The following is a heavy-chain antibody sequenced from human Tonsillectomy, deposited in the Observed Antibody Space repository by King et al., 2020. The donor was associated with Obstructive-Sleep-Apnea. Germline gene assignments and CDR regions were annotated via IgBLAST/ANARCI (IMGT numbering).Heavy chain of an antibody. CDR1: GYTFTTYG. J-gene: IGHJ3*02. Sequence: VQLVESGSELKKPGASVKVSCKASGYTFTTYGVHWVRQAPGQGLEWMGWINTNTGNPTYAQGFTGRFVFSLDTSVSTAYLQISSLKAEDKAVYYCAREQTTGTTTHGFDIWGQGTMVTVSS. CDR2: INTNTGNP. D-gene: IGHD4-17*01. CDR3: AREQTTGTTTHGFDI. V-gene: IGHV7-4-1*02.